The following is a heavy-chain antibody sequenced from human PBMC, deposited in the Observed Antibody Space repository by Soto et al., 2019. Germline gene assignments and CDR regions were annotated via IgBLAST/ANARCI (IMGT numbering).Heavy chain of an antibody. V-gene: IGHV3-33*01. CDR3: ARAVATVGQPILGY. D-gene: IGHD5-12*01. Sequence: QVQLVESGGGVVQPGRSLRLSCAESGFTFSSYGMHWVRQAPGKGLAWVAVIWYDGSNKYYADSVKGRFTISRDNSKNTLYLQMNRLSAEDTAVYYWARAVATVGQPILGYWGQVTLVTVAA. CDR2: IWYDGSNK. J-gene: IGHJ4*02. CDR1: GFTFSSYG.